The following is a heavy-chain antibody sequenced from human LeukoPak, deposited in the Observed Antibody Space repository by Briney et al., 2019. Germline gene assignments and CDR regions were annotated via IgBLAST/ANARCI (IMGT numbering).Heavy chain of an antibody. CDR2: ISSGDDIT. J-gene: IGHJ5*02. CDR3: AKRLGEAAAGPFDP. CDR1: GFTFSSYG. D-gene: IGHD6-13*01. V-gene: IGHV3-23*01. Sequence: GGSLRLSCAASGFTFSSYGMHWVRQAPGKGLEWVSTISSGDDITYYADSVKGRFTIYRDNPKNTLYLQMNSLRAEDTAIYYCAKRLGEAAAGPFDPWGQGTLVTVSS.